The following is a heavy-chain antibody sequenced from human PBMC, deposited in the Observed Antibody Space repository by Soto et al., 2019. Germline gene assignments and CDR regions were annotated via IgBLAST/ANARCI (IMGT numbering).Heavy chain of an antibody. D-gene: IGHD3-10*01. CDR1: GFTFSSYW. V-gene: IGHV3-7*01. J-gene: IGHJ6*03. CDR2: IKQDGSEK. Sequence: GGSLRLSCAASGFTFSSYWMSWVRQAPGKGLEWVANIKQDGSEKYYVDSVKGRFTISRDNAKNSLYLQMNSLRAEDTAVYYCARGLWCGELSVYYYYYMDVWGKGTTVTVSS. CDR3: ARGLWCGELSVYYYYYMDV.